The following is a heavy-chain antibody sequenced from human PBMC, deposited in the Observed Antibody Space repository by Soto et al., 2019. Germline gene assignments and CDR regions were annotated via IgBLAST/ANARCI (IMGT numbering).Heavy chain of an antibody. Sequence: GASVKVSCKASGGTFSSYAISWVRQAPGQGLEWMGGIIPIFGTANYAQKFQGRVTITADKSTSTAYMELSSLRSEDTAVYYCASGPYYYDSSGYIFDYWGQGALVTVSS. V-gene: IGHV1-69*06. CDR1: GGTFSSYA. J-gene: IGHJ4*02. D-gene: IGHD3-22*01. CDR2: IIPIFGTA. CDR3: ASGPYYYDSSGYIFDY.